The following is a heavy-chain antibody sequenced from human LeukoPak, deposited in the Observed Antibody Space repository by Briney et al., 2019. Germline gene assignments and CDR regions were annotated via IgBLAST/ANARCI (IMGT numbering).Heavy chain of an antibody. Sequence: GGSLRLSCAASGFTFSDFYMSWIRQAPGKGLEWISYISSSGSTIYHADSVKGRFTISRDNAKNFLYLQMDSLRAEDTAVYYCAKRIEYYFDYWGQGTLVTVSS. CDR2: ISSSGSTI. D-gene: IGHD3-16*02. CDR1: GFTFSDFY. CDR3: AKRIEYYFDY. V-gene: IGHV3-11*01. J-gene: IGHJ4*02.